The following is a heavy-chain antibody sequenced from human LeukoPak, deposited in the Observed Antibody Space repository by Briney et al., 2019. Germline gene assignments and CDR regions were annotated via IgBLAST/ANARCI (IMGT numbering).Heavy chain of an antibody. V-gene: IGHV1-3*01. J-gene: IGHJ5*02. D-gene: IGHD2-15*01. CDR1: GYTFTSYA. CDR3: ARAAGYCSGGSCYLNWFDP. CDR2: INAGNGNT. Sequence: ASVKVSCMASGYTFTSYAMHWVRQAPGQRLEWMGWINAGNGNTKYSQKFQGRVTITRDTSASTAYMELSSLRSEDTAVYYCARAAGYCSGGSCYLNWFDPWGQGTLVTVSS.